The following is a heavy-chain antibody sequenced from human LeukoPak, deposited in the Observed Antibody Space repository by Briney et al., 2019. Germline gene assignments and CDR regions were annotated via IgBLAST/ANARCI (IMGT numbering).Heavy chain of an antibody. D-gene: IGHD3-3*01. V-gene: IGHV4-39*01. Sequence: SETLSLTCTVSGGSISSSSYYWGWIRQPPGKGLEWIGSIYYSGSTYYNPSLKSRVTIAVDTSKNQFSLKLSSVTAADTAVYYCARRSGIMIFGVVPFDYWGQGTLVTVFS. CDR3: ARRSGIMIFGVVPFDY. CDR2: IYYSGST. J-gene: IGHJ4*01. CDR1: GGSISSSSYY.